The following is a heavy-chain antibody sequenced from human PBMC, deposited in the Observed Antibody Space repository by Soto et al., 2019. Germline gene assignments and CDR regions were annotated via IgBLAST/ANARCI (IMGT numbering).Heavy chain of an antibody. J-gene: IGHJ6*02. Sequence: VSVKVSCKASGYTFTGYYMHWVRQAPGQGLEWMGWIKPNRGGKNHAQKFKGWVTMTRDTSISTAYMDLSRLTSNDTAVYYCASSSASYRLPSAYGMDVWGQGTTVTVSS. CDR2: IKPNRGGK. V-gene: IGHV1-2*04. CDR1: GYTFTGYY. CDR3: ASSSASYRLPSAYGMDV. D-gene: IGHD1-26*01.